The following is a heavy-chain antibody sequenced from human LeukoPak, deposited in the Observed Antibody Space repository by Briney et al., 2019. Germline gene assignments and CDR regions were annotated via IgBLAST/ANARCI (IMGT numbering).Heavy chain of an antibody. V-gene: IGHV4-59*01. Sequence: RPSETLSLTCTVSDGSISGFYWSWIRQPPGKGLEWIGYIHYRGSPSYNPALKSRATISVDTSKSQFSLKLNSVTAADTAVYYCARGITIFGVVPIDPWGQGTLVTASS. D-gene: IGHD3-3*01. CDR2: IHYRGSP. CDR1: DGSISGFY. CDR3: ARGITIFGVVPIDP. J-gene: IGHJ5*02.